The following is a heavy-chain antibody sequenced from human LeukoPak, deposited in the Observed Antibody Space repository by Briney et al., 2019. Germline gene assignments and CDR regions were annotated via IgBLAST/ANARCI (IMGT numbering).Heavy chain of an antibody. CDR2: ISGTGA. CDR3: ARTHGDYYFDY. J-gene: IGHJ4*02. D-gene: IGHD3/OR15-3a*01. CDR1: GFTFSSYA. V-gene: IGHV3-23*01. Sequence: GGSLRLSCAASGFTFSSYAMSWVRQAAGKGLEWVSSISGTGAYYADSVRGRFTISRDNSKNTLFLQMSRLRAEDTAVYHCARTHGDYYFDYWGPGTLVTVSS.